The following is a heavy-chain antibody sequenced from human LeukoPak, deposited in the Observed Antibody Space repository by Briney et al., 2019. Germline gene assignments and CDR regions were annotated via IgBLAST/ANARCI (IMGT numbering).Heavy chain of an antibody. CDR2: IHYSGST. J-gene: IGHJ6*03. V-gene: IGHV4-39*07. CDR1: GGSISSSSYY. Sequence: PSETLSLTCTVSGGSISSSSYYWGWIRQPPGKGLEWIGSIHYSGSTNYNPSLKSRVTISVDTSKNQFSLKLSSVTAADTAVYYCARECIAARPYYYYYMDVWGKGTTVTVTS. D-gene: IGHD6-6*01. CDR3: ARECIAARPYYYYYMDV.